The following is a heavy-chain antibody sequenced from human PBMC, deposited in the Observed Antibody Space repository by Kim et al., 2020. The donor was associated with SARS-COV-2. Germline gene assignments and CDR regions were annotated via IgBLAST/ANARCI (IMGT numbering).Heavy chain of an antibody. V-gene: IGHV4-31*03. CDR3: ARDSVVIRAFNI. CDR2: IYYSGNT. D-gene: IGHD2-21*01. J-gene: IGHJ3*02. Sequence: SETLSLTCTVSGGSISSGAYYWSWIRQHPGKGLEWIVYIYYSGNTYSNPSLKSRVTISVDTSKNQFSLKLSSVTAADTAVYYCARDSVVIRAFNIWGQGTVVTVSS. CDR1: GGSISSGAYY.